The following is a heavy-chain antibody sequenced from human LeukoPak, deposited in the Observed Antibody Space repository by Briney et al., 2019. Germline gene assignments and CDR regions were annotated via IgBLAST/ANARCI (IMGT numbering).Heavy chain of an antibody. CDR2: ISSSSTI. J-gene: IGHJ4*02. V-gene: IGHV3-48*01. Sequence: GGSLRLSCAASGFTFSSYSMNWVRQAPGKGLEWVSYISSSSTIYYADSVKGRFTISRDNSKNTLYLQMNSLRAEDTAVYYCAKDQVDTAMVSWGQGTLVTVSS. D-gene: IGHD5-18*01. CDR3: AKDQVDTAMVS. CDR1: GFTFSSYS.